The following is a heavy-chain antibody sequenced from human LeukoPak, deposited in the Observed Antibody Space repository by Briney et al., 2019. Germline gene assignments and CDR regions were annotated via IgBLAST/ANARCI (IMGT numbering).Heavy chain of an antibody. Sequence: ASVKVSCKTSGYTFPSFGITWIRQVPGQGLEWLGWITAYNGVTNYAQKVQGRVTMTTDTSTTTAYMELRSLRSDDTAVYYCARVDCGGDCSTYYFDYWGQGTLVTVSS. CDR2: ITAYNGVT. J-gene: IGHJ4*02. CDR3: ARVDCGGDCSTYYFDY. D-gene: IGHD2-21*02. V-gene: IGHV1-18*01. CDR1: GYTFPSFG.